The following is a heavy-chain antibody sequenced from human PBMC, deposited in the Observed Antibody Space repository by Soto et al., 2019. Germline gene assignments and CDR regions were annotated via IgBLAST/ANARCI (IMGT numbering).Heavy chain of an antibody. J-gene: IGHJ4*02. CDR3: ARVSPGYNIWTDGLVDY. Sequence: GGSLRLSCAASGFTFSSYAMSWVRQAPGKGLEWVSAISGSGGSTYYADSVKGRFTISRDNSKNTLYLQMTSLRAEDTAIYYCARVSPGYNIWTDGLVDYWGQGTLVTVSS. CDR2: ISGSGGST. D-gene: IGHD3-9*01. V-gene: IGHV3-23*01. CDR1: GFTFSSYA.